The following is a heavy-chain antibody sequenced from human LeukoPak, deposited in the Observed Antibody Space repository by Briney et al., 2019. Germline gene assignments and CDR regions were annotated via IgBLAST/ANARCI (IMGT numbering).Heavy chain of an antibody. J-gene: IGHJ4*02. V-gene: IGHV3-21*01. Sequence: GGAPRLSCSAPGFTLRSYNKNWVRQAPGKGVEWGSSINNSSSYIYYADSVKGRFTISRDNAKNSLYLQMNSLRAEDTAVYYCARDAEYSSSSYLGYFDYWGQGTLVTVSS. D-gene: IGHD6-6*01. CDR2: INNSSSYI. CDR3: ARDAEYSSSSYLGYFDY. CDR1: GFTLRSYN.